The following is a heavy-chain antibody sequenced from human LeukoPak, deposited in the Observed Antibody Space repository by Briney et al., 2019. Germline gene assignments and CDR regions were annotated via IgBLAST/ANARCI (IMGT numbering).Heavy chain of an antibody. J-gene: IGHJ4*02. Sequence: ASVKVSCKASGYTFNGYYIHWVRQAPGQGLEWMGWINPNSGGTNYAQKFQGRVTMTRDTSISTAYMELSRLRSDDTAVYYCARGLQDYDSGSYLGYWGQGTLVTGSS. D-gene: IGHD3-10*01. CDR3: ARGLQDYDSGSYLGY. CDR2: INPNSGGT. CDR1: GYTFNGYY. V-gene: IGHV1-2*02.